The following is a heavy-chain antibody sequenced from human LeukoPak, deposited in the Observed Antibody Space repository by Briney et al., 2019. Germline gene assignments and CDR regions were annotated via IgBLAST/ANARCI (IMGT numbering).Heavy chain of an antibody. D-gene: IGHD6-13*01. V-gene: IGHV4-61*02. J-gene: IGHJ6*03. CDR3: ARDPGAAADYYYYYYMDV. CDR2: IYTSGST. Sequence: SETLSLTCTVSGGSISSGSYYWSWIRQPAGKGLEWIGRIYTSGSTNYNPSLESRVTISVDTSKNQFSLKLSSVTAADTAVYYCARDPGAAADYYYYYYMDVWGKGTTVTVSS. CDR1: GGSISSGSYY.